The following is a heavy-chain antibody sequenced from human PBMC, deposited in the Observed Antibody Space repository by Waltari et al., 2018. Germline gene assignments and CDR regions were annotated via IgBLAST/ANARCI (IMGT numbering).Heavy chain of an antibody. D-gene: IGHD4-17*01. J-gene: IGHJ4*02. CDR3: ARSVYGDYGGRFFDY. V-gene: IGHV4-30-4*08. CDR2: IYYYGTT. Sequence: QVQLEESGPGLVNPSQTLFLTCSVSGGSIISGDYYWTWIRQSPRKGLEWIGHIYYYGTTSYNPSLMGRTSISLDTSKNHFSLKLSSVAAADAALYYCARSVYGDYGGRFFDYWGQGILVTVSS. CDR1: GGSIISGDYY.